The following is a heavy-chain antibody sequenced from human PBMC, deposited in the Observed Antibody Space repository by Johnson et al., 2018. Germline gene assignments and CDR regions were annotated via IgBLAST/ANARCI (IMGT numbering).Heavy chain of an antibody. V-gene: IGHV3-74*01. J-gene: IGHJ6*02. CDR2: INSDGSST. Sequence: VQLQESGGGLVQPGESLRLSCAASGFTFSTTWMHWVRQAPGKGLVWVSHINSDGSSTSYADSVKGRFTISRDNAKNTVSLQIHSLRGEDTAVYYCARDLDYRLNVWGQGTTVTVAS. CDR1: GFTFSTTW. D-gene: IGHD3/OR15-3a*01. CDR3: ARDLDYRLNV.